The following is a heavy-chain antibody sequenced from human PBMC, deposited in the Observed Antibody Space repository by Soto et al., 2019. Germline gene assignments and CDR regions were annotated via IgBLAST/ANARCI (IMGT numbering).Heavy chain of an antibody. Sequence: SLRLSCAASGFTFSSYGMHWVRQAPGKGLEWVAVIWYDGSNKYYADSVKGRFTISRDNSKNTLYLQMNSLRAEDTAVYYCARDVGRSSSWYRPALYYYYYGMDVWGQGTTVTVSS. D-gene: IGHD6-13*01. V-gene: IGHV3-33*01. CDR2: IWYDGSNK. CDR1: GFTFSSYG. J-gene: IGHJ6*02. CDR3: ARDVGRSSSWYRPALYYYYYGMDV.